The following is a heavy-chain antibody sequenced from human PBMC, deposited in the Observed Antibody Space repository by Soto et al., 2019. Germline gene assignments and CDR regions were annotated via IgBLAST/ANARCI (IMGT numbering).Heavy chain of an antibody. J-gene: IGHJ4*02. V-gene: IGHV3-48*03. D-gene: IGHD6-25*01. Sequence: EVQLVESGGGLAQPGGSLRLSCVASGFSFSDYEMNWVRQAPGQGLEWVAYISSGGSTTHYADSVRGRVTVSRANARKSLYLQMNTLSVGDTALYYCARDRAAGGFWGEGTLVTVSS. CDR1: GFSFSDYE. CDR3: ARDRAAGGF. CDR2: ISSGGSTT.